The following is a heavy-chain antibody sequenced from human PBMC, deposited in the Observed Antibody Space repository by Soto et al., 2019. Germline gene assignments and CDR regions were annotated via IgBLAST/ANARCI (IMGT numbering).Heavy chain of an antibody. V-gene: IGHV3-66*01. J-gene: IGHJ6*03. Sequence: EVQLVASGGGLVQPGGSLRLSCAASGFTVSSNYMSWVRQAPGKGLEWVSVIYSGGSTYYADSVKGRFTISRDNSKNTLYLHLISLMAEDTTVEYYARDLRRGVGATSVYYYYYYMDVWGKGTTVTVSS. CDR1: GFTVSSNY. D-gene: IGHD3-10*01. CDR2: IYSGGST. CDR3: ARDLRRGVGATSVYYYYYYMDV.